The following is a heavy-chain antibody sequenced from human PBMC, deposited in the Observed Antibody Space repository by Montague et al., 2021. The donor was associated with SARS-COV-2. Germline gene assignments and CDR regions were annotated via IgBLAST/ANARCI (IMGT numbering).Heavy chain of an antibody. CDR2: IYYSGST. J-gene: IGHJ5*02. V-gene: IGHV4-39*01. D-gene: IGHD1-7*01. Sequence: SETLSLTCTVSGGSVGSRHYYWAWIRQPPGKGLEWIGTIYYSGSTYYXXXPRSRVTIDVDASTNQFSLKLHSVTAADTAVYFCARGLYNWNYEHWFDTWGQGTLVTVSS. CDR3: ARGLYNWNYEHWFDT. CDR1: GGSVGSRHYY.